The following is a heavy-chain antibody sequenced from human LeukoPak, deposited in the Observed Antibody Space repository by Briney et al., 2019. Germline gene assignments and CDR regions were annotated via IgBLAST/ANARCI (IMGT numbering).Heavy chain of an antibody. D-gene: IGHD2-2*01. J-gene: IGHJ4*02. Sequence: GGSLRLSCAASGFTFSSYGMSWVRQAPGKGLEWVSAISGSGGSTYYADSVKGRFTISRDNSKNTLYLQMNSLRAEDTAVYYCAKVLSGSTSIDYWGQGTLVTVSS. V-gene: IGHV3-23*01. CDR2: ISGSGGST. CDR3: AKVLSGSTSIDY. CDR1: GFTFSSYG.